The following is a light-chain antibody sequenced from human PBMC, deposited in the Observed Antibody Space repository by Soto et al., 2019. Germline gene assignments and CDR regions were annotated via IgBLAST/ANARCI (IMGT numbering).Light chain of an antibody. CDR3: QSYDISLSAYV. V-gene: IGLV1-40*01. J-gene: IGLJ1*01. CDR2: GNS. Sequence: FVLTQPPSVSGPPGQRVTISCTGSSSNIGAGYDVHWYQQLPGTAPKLLIYGNSNRPSGVPDRFSGSKSGTSASLAITGLQAEDEADYYCQSYDISLSAYVFGTGTKVTVL. CDR1: SSNIGAGYD.